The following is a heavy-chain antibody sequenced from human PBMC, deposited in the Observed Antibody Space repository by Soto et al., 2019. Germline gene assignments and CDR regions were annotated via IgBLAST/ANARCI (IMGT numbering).Heavy chain of an antibody. J-gene: IGHJ6*02. CDR1: GGSISSGGYY. Sequence: SETLSLTCTVSGGSISSGGYYWSWIRQHPGKGLEWIGYIYYSGSTYYNPSLKSRVTISVDTSKNQFSLKLSSVTAADTAVYYCARGSRDGYNYYYYGMDVWGQGTTVTVS. CDR3: ARGSRDGYNYYYYGMDV. D-gene: IGHD5-12*01. V-gene: IGHV4-31*03. CDR2: IYYSGST.